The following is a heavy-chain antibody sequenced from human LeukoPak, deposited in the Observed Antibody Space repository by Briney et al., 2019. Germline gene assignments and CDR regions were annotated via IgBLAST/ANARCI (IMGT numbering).Heavy chain of an antibody. Sequence: PSETLSFTCTVSGGSITDYHWIWIRQPAGKGLEWIGRLYTSGSTNYNPSLKSRVSMSVDTSKKQFSLRLSSVTAADTAIYYCASDYFDRTGYYGFIYWGQGSLVTISS. J-gene: IGHJ4*02. CDR3: ASDYFDRTGYYGFIY. CDR1: GGSITDYH. CDR2: LYTSGST. D-gene: IGHD3-22*01. V-gene: IGHV4-4*07.